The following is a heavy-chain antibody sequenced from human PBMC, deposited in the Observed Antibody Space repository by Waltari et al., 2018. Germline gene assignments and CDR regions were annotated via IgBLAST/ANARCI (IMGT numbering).Heavy chain of an antibody. CDR1: GFTFSSYG. D-gene: IGHD1-26*01. V-gene: IGHV3-30*02. CDR2: IRYDGSNK. J-gene: IGHJ5*02. Sequence: QVQLVESGGGVVQPGGSLRLSCAASGFTFSSYGMHWVRQAPGKGLEWVAFIRYDGSNKYYADSVKGRFTISRDNSKNTLYLQMNSLRAEDTAVYYCAKDGGSYPWGQGTLVTVSS. CDR3: AKDGGSYP.